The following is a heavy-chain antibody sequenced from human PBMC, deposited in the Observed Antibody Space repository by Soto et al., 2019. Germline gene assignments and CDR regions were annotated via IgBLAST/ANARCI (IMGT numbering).Heavy chain of an antibody. J-gene: IGHJ4*02. Sequence: EVQLVVSVEGLVQTVGSLRLSCALSGFTFSSYWMHWVRQAPGKGLVWVSRINSVGGSTSYADSVKGRFTISRDNAKNTLYLQMNSLRAEDTAVYYCARETSSGYYWGQGTLVTVSS. CDR2: INSVGGST. V-gene: IGHV3-74*01. CDR3: ARETSSGYY. D-gene: IGHD6-19*01. CDR1: GFTFSSYW.